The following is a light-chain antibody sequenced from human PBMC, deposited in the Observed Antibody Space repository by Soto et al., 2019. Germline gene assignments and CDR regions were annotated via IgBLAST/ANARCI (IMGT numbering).Light chain of an antibody. V-gene: IGKV3-11*01. J-gene: IGKJ5*01. Sequence: EIVSTQSPATLSLSPGERATLNCRASQSVSSYLAWYQQKPGQAPRLLIYDASNRATGIPARFSGSGSGTDFTLTISCLEPEDFAVYYCQQRSNWPPITFGQGTLLAIK. CDR3: QQRSNWPPIT. CDR1: QSVSSY. CDR2: DAS.